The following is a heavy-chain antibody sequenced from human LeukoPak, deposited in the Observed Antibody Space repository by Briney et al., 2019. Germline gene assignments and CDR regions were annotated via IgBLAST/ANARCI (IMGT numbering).Heavy chain of an antibody. CDR3: ARGLYQYDFWSGSSPDYYYYYMDV. CDR2: ISSNGGST. CDR1: GFTFSSYA. D-gene: IGHD3-3*01. V-gene: IGHV3-64*01. J-gene: IGHJ6*03. Sequence: GGSLRLSCAASGFTFSSYAMHWVRQAPGKGLEYVSAISSNGGSTYYANSVKGRFTISRDNSKNTLYFQMGSLRAEDMAVYYCARGLYQYDFWSGSSPDYYYYYMDVWGKGTTVTVSS.